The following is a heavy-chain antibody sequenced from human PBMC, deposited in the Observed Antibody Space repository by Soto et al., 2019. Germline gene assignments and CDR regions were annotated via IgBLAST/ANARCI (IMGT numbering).Heavy chain of an antibody. D-gene: IGHD3-22*01. CDR3: ARSGVVVITPIFAY. Sequence: QVQLVQSGAEVKKPGSSVKVSCKASGGTFSSYAISWVRQAPGQGLEWMGGIIPIFGTANYAQKFQGRVTITAAESTSTAYLGVGSLRSEDTAVYYCARSGVVVITPIFAYWGQGTLVTVSS. CDR1: GGTFSSYA. CDR2: IIPIFGTA. V-gene: IGHV1-69*12. J-gene: IGHJ4*02.